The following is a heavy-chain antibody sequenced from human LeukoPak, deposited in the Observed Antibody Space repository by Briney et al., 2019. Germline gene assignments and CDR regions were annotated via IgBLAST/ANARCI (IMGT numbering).Heavy chain of an antibody. Sequence: SGTLSLTCTVYGGSIVSEAYYWAWIRQPPGKGLEWVGSVYYSGDTYYNPSLASRLTISVATSTNQFSLKLRSATAADTGIYFCATQQSPGWPPRGDDYWGQGILVTVSS. D-gene: IGHD6-19*01. J-gene: IGHJ4*02. V-gene: IGHV4-39*01. CDR3: ATQQSPGWPPRGDDY. CDR1: GGSIVSEAYY. CDR2: VYYSGDT.